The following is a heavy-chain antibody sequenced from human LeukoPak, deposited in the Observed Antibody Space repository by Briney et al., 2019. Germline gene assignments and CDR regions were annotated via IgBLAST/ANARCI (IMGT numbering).Heavy chain of an antibody. J-gene: IGHJ3*02. V-gene: IGHV3-23*01. CDR3: ARGQRLVLGAFDI. D-gene: IGHD6-13*01. CDR2: ISGSGGST. Sequence: GGSLRLSCAASGFTFSSYGTSWVRQAPGKGLEWVSGISGSGGSTYYADSVKGRFTISRDNSKNTLYLQMNSLRAEDTAVYYCARGQRLVLGAFDIWGQGTMVTVSS. CDR1: GFTFSSYG.